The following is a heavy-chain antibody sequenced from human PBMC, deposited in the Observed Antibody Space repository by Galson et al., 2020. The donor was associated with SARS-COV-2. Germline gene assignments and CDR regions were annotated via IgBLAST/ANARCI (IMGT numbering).Heavy chain of an antibody. Sequence: SETLSLTCAVYGGSSSGYYWSWIRQPPGKGLEWIGEINHSGSTNYNPSLKSRVTISVDTSKNQFSLKLSSVTAADTAVYYCARFPYGTAAGMDVWGKGTTVTVSS. J-gene: IGHJ6*04. V-gene: IGHV4-34*01. CDR1: GGSSSGYY. CDR3: ARFPYGTAAGMDV. CDR2: INHSGST. D-gene: IGHD6-13*01.